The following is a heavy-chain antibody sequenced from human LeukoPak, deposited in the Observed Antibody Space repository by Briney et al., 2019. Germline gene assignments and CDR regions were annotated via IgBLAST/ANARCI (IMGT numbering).Heavy chain of an antibody. D-gene: IGHD3-3*01. J-gene: IGHJ5*02. CDR2: IKQDGSEK. Sequence: GGSLRLSCAASGFTFSSYCMSWVRQAPGKGLERVANIKQDGSEKYYVDSVKGRFTISRDNSKNSLYLQMNSLRAEDMAVYYCAKFLYYFWSGPYPWGQGTLVTVSS. CDR1: GFTFSSYC. CDR3: AKFLYYFWSGPYP. V-gene: IGHV3-7*01.